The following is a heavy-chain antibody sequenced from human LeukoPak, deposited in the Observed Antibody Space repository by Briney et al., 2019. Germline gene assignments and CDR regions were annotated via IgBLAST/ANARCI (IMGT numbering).Heavy chain of an antibody. J-gene: IGHJ4*02. CDR2: IKQDGSDK. CDR3: ATYKYGSGSLSYFFEY. D-gene: IGHD3-10*01. CDR1: GFTFTNYW. Sequence: GGSLRLSCAASGFTFTNYWMSWVRQAPGKGLEWVASIKQDGSDKYYVDSVTGRFTISRDNAKNSLYLQMNSLRAEDTAVYYCATYKYGSGSLSYFFEYWGQGTLVTVSS. V-gene: IGHV3-7*01.